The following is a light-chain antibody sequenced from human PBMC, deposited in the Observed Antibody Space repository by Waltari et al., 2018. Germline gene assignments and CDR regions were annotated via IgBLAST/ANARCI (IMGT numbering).Light chain of an antibody. CDR1: QGISSY. Sequence: IQLTPSPSSLSASVGDRVTISCRASQGISSYLAWYQQSPGKAPKLLIYAASTLQSGVPSRFSGSGSGTDFTLTISSLQPEDFATYFCQQLNSYPYTFGQGTKLDI. CDR3: QQLNSYPYT. J-gene: IGKJ2*01. V-gene: IGKV1-9*01. CDR2: AAS.